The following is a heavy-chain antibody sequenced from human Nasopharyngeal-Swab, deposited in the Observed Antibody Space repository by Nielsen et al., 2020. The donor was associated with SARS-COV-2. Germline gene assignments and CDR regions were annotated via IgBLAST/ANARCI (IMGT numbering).Heavy chain of an antibody. CDR3: APTVTTRYFDY. V-gene: IGHV3-23*01. CDR1: GFTFSTYA. D-gene: IGHD4-17*01. CDR2: ISGSGGST. Sequence: GGSLRPSFAASGFTFSTYAMSWVRQAPGKGLAWVSAISGSGGSTYYADSVKGRFTISRDNSKNTLYLQMNSLRAEDTAVYYCAPTVTTRYFDYWGQGTLVTVAS. J-gene: IGHJ4*02.